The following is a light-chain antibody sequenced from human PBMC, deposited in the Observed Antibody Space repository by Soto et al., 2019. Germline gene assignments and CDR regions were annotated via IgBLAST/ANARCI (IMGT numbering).Light chain of an antibody. Sequence: QSALTQPASVSGSPGQSITISCIGTSSDVGGYNYVSWYQQHPGKAPKLMIYEVSNRPSGVSNRFSGSKSGNTASLTISGLQAEDEADYYCSSYTSSSTPHVVFGGGTKLTVL. J-gene: IGLJ2*01. CDR2: EVS. CDR1: SSDVGGYNY. V-gene: IGLV2-14*01. CDR3: SSYTSSSTPHVV.